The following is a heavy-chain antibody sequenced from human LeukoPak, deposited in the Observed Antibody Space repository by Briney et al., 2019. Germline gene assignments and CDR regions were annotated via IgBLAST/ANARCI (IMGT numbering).Heavy chain of an antibody. V-gene: IGHV3-30*02. CDR1: GFTFSNSG. J-gene: IGHJ5*02. CDR3: ARSVAGITWFDP. CDR2: IRYDGSNE. Sequence: GGSLRLACTASGFTFSNSGMHWVRQAPGKGLEWVAFIRYDGSNEFYVDSVKGRFTISRDNSMNTLNLQMSSLRPEDTAVYYCARSVAGITWFDPWGQGTLVTVSS. D-gene: IGHD6-19*01.